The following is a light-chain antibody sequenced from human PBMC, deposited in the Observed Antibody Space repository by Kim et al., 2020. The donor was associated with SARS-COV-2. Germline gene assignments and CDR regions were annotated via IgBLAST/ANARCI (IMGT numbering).Light chain of an antibody. CDR3: QKCDSAPWT. Sequence: DIQMTQSPSSLSASVGDRVTITCRASQDISNYLAWFQLKPGKAPKLLIYAASALQPGVPSRFSGSGSGTDFTLTVTSLQPEDVATYYSQKCDSAPWTVGQGTKVDIK. V-gene: IGKV1-27*01. CDR1: QDISNY. CDR2: AAS. J-gene: IGKJ1*01.